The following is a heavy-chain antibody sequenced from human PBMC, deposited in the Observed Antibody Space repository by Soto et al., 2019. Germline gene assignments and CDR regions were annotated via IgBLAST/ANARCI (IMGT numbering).Heavy chain of an antibody. D-gene: IGHD1-26*01. CDR3: ARLKSSRWREGLGYSGSTGGAFDI. CDR2: IYPGDSDT. Sequence: GESLKISCKGSGYSFTSYWIGWVRQMPGKGLEWMGIIYPGDSDTRYSPSFQGQVTISADKSISTAYLQWSSLKASDTAMYYCARLKSSRWREGLGYSGSTGGAFDIWGQGTMVTVSS. CDR1: GYSFTSYW. V-gene: IGHV5-51*01. J-gene: IGHJ3*02.